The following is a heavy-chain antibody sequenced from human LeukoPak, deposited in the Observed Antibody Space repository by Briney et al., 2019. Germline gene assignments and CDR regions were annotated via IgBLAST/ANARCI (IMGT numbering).Heavy chain of an antibody. Sequence: SETLSLTCTVSGGSISSGGHYWRWIRQHPAKGLEWIGYIYYSGSAYYNPSLESRVTISIDTSKNQFSLKLTSVTAADTAVYFCARGTLRLFDYWGQGTLVTVSS. J-gene: IGHJ4*02. V-gene: IGHV4-31*03. CDR1: GGSISSGGHY. D-gene: IGHD5/OR15-5a*01. CDR3: ARGTLRLFDY. CDR2: IYYSGSA.